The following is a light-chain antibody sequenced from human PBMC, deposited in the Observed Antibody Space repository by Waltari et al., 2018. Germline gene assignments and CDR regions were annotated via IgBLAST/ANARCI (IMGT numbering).Light chain of an antibody. V-gene: IGKV1-9*01. CDR3: QQLNNYPLT. CDR1: QGISSY. CDR2: AAS. J-gene: IGKJ5*01. Sequence: TQLTQSPSSLSASVGDRVIITCRASQGISSYLAWYQQKPGTAPKLLIYAASILQIGVPSRFSGSGSGTDFTLTITSLQPEDFATYYCQQLNNYPLTFGQGTRLEIK.